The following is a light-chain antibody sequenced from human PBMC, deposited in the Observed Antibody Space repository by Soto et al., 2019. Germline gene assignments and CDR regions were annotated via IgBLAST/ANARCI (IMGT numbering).Light chain of an antibody. J-gene: IGKJ5*01. V-gene: IGKV1-39*01. CDR1: QSISSY. CDR3: QQSYSTPPIT. Sequence: DIQMTQSPSSLSASVGDRVTITCRARQSISSYLNWYQQKPGKAPKLLIYAASSLQSGVPSRFSGSVSGTDFTLTISSLQPEDFATYFCQQSYSTPPITFGQGTRLEIK. CDR2: AAS.